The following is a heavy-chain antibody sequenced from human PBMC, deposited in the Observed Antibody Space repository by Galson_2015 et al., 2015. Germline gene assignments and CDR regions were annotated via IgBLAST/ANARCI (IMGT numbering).Heavy chain of an antibody. Sequence: SETLSLTCAVYGGSFSDSFWSWIRQPPGKGLEWIGEINLRGSTNYNPSLKSRVTISLDTSKNQFSLKLTSVTAADTAVYYCARAAKYVGLQWGSDPERFDPWGQGTLVTVSS. D-gene: IGHD4-11*01. J-gene: IGHJ5*02. CDR2: INLRGST. V-gene: IGHV4-34*01. CDR1: GGSFSDSF. CDR3: ARAAKYVGLQWGSDPERFDP.